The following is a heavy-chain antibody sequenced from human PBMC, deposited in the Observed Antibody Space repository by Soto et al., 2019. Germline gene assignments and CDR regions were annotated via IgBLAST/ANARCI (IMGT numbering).Heavy chain of an antibody. Sequence: SEILRLSCAVEGGTVWISFWTGSRQPPGTGLEWIGEINHSGSTNYNPSLKSRVTISVDTSKNQFSLKLTSVTAADTAVYYCARDKITGLFDYWGQGTLVTVSS. CDR3: ARDKITGLFDY. D-gene: IGHD2-8*02. CDR2: INHSGST. J-gene: IGHJ4*02. V-gene: IGHV4-34*01. CDR1: GGTVWISF.